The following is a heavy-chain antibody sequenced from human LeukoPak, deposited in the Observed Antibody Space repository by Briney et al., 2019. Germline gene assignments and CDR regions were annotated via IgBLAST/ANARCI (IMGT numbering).Heavy chain of an antibody. CDR3: VSFYETY. CDR1: GNYW. CDR2: INSDGSWT. V-gene: IGHV3-74*01. Sequence: GGSLRLSCAASGNYWMHWVRQAPGKGLVWVSHINSDGSWTSYADSVKGRFTISKDNAKNTVYLQLNNLRAEDTAVYYCVSFYETYWGRGTLVTVSS. D-gene: IGHD2-2*01. J-gene: IGHJ4*02.